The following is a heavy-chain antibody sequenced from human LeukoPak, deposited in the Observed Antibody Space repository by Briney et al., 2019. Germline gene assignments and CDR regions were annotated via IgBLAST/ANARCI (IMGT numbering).Heavy chain of an antibody. V-gene: IGHV3-23*01. CDR3: XXXLYYDFWSGYPGGY. Sequence: PGGSLRLSCAASGFTFSSYAMSWVRQAPGKGLEWVSAISGSGSSTYYADSVKGRFTISRDNSKNTLYLQMNSLRAEDTAVYYCXXXLYYDFWSGYPGGYWGQGTLVTVSS. CDR1: GFTFSSYA. D-gene: IGHD3-3*01. J-gene: IGHJ4*02. CDR2: ISGSGSST.